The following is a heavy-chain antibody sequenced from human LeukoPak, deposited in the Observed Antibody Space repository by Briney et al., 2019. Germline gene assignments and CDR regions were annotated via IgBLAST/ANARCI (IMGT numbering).Heavy chain of an antibody. J-gene: IGHJ4*02. CDR2: IYYSGST. CDR1: GGSISSGDYY. CDR3: ARDLLNEGNHLDY. Sequence: SETLSLTCSVSGGSISSGDYYWSWIRQPPGKGLEWIGYIYYSGSTYYNPSLKSRVTISVDASKNQFSLKLSSVTAADTAVYYCARDLLNEGNHLDYWGQGTLVTVSS. D-gene: IGHD4-23*01. V-gene: IGHV4-30-4*01.